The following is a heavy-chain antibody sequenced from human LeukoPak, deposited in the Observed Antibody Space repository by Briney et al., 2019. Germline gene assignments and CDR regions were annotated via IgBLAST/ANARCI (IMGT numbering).Heavy chain of an antibody. V-gene: IGHV2-26*01. Sequence: SGPTLVNPTETLTLSCTVSGFSLSNARMGVSWIRQLPGKALEWLAHIFSNDEKSYSTSLKSRLTISKDTSKSQVVLTMTNMDPVDTATYYCARIVVGSGYPPDFDYWGQGTLVTVSS. CDR2: IFSNDEK. CDR1: GFSLSNARMG. D-gene: IGHD3-22*01. J-gene: IGHJ4*02. CDR3: ARIVVGSGYPPDFDY.